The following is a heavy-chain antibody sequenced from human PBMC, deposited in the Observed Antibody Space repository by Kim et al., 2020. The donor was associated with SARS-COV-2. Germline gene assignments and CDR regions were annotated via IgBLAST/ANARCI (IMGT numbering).Heavy chain of an antibody. V-gene: IGHV3-33*01. D-gene: IGHD4-17*01. Sequence: VGSLRLSCAASGFSFSSYGRHWVRQAPGKGLEWVAVIRYDGSNKYYADSVKGRFTISRDNSKNTLYLQMNSLRAEDTAVYYCASDTNRQYGDYDFAFDYWGQGTLVTVSS. J-gene: IGHJ4*02. CDR1: GFSFSSYG. CDR3: ASDTNRQYGDYDFAFDY. CDR2: IRYDGSNK.